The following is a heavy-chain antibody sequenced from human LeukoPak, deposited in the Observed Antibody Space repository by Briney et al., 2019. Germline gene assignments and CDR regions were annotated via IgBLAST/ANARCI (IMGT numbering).Heavy chain of an antibody. V-gene: IGHV1-69*13. CDR2: IIPIFGTA. CDR3: ARARLGYSSGWPRFDY. D-gene: IGHD6-19*01. CDR1: GGTSSSYA. Sequence: SVKVSCKASGGTSSSYAISWVRQAPGQGLEWMGGIIPIFGTANYAQKFQGRVTITADESTSTAYMELSSLRSEDTAVYYCARARLGYSSGWPRFDYWGQGTLVTVSS. J-gene: IGHJ4*01.